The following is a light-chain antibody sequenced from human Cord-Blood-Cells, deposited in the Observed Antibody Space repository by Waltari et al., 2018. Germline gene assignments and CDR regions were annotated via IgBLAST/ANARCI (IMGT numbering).Light chain of an antibody. CDR1: NIGSNS. CDR3: QVWDSSSDHVV. Sequence: SYVLTQPPSVSVAPGKTARITCGGNNIGSNSVHWYQQKPGQAPVLVVYDDSDRPSGIPKRFSGSNSGNTATLTISRVEAGDEADYYCQVWDSSSDHVVFGGGTKLTVL. J-gene: IGLJ2*01. CDR2: DDS. V-gene: IGLV3-21*03.